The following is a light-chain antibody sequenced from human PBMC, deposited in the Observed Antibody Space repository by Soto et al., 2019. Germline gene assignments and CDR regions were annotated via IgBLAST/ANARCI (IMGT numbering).Light chain of an antibody. V-gene: IGKV3-15*01. CDR3: QQYKDWPTT. J-gene: IGKJ1*01. Sequence: IVMTKSPATRSVSPGQRASLPWRASQSVSTTVAWYHQKPGQAPRLLLYGASTRATGIPARFSGSVAGTDFTLTITSLQSEDFGVYFCQQYKDWPTTFGQGTKVDIK. CDR2: GAS. CDR1: QSVSTT.